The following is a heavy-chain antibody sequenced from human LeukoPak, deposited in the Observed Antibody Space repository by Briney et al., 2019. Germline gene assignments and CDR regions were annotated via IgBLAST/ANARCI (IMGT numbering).Heavy chain of an antibody. J-gene: IGHJ4*02. CDR1: GGTFSSYA. V-gene: IGHV1-69*13. CDR3: ARGAVGGYSGYNPDREWYYFDY. Sequence: SVKVSFKASGGTFSSYAISWVRQAPGQGLEWMGGSIPTFGTANYAQKFQGRVTIASDESTSAAYMELSRLRSEDKAVYCCARGAVGGYSGYNPDREWYYFDYWGQGTLVTVSS. CDR2: SIPTFGTA. D-gene: IGHD5-12*01.